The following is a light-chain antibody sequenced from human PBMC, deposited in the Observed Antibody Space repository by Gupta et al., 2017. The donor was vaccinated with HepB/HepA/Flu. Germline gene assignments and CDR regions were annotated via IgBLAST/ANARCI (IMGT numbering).Light chain of an antibody. J-gene: IGKJ4*01. CDR1: QVIYTS. Sequence: GVTIACRASQVIYTSLAWYHQKPGQAPKLLIYGASTLQNGVPSRFSGSGSGTEFTLTISTLQSEDLGNYYCQQVNTYPFTFGGGTQVEIK. CDR3: QQVNTYPFT. V-gene: IGKV1-9*01. CDR2: GAS.